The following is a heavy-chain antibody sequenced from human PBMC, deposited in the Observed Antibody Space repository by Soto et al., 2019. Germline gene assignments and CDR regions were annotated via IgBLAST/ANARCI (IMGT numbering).Heavy chain of an antibody. J-gene: IGHJ3*02. CDR2: ITPISGAT. CDR3: ARGAYGDYSDAFDI. CDR1: GGTFTTYA. D-gene: IGHD4-17*01. V-gene: IGHV1-69*01. Sequence: QVQLVQSGAEVQRPGSSVKVSCKASGGTFTTYAINWVRQAPGQGLQWMGLITPISGATHYAQKFQGRVIITADESTNTAYMELMSLRSEDTAVYYCARGAYGDYSDAFDIWGQGTMVTVSS.